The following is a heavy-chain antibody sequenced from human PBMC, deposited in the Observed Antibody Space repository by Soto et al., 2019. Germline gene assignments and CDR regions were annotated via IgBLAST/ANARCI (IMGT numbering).Heavy chain of an antibody. CDR1: GGSLSDYV. CDR2: INHLGSI. D-gene: IGHD3-22*01. CDR3: ARDLRRNGYYAYDY. J-gene: IGHJ4*02. V-gene: IGHV4-34*01. Sequence: ASETLSLTCVVSGGSLSDYVWSWIRQPPGMALEWIGEINHLGSINYNPSLKSRVAISINTSKNQFSLTLSSVTAADTAVYYCARDLRRNGYYAYDYWGQGTLVTVSS.